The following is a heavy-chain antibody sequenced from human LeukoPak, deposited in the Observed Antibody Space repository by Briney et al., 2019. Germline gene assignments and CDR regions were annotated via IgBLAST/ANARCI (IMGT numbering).Heavy chain of an antibody. CDR1: GGTFSSYA. J-gene: IGHJ3*02. CDR2: IIPILGIA. D-gene: IGHD5-12*01. Sequence: SVKVSCKASGGTFSSYAISWVRQAPGQGLEWMGRIIPILGIANYAQKFQGRVTITADKSTSTAYMELSSLRSEDTAVYYCATDRPSGHDSIAFDIWGQGTMVTVSS. V-gene: IGHV1-69*04. CDR3: ATDRPSGHDSIAFDI.